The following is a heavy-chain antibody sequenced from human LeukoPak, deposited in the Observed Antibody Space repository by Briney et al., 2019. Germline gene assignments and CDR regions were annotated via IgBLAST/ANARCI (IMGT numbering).Heavy chain of an antibody. J-gene: IGHJ5*02. V-gene: IGHV4-39*07. CDR1: GGSISSSSYY. D-gene: IGHD3-10*01. Sequence: SETLSLTCTVSGGSISSSSYYWGWIRQPPGKGLEWIGSIYYSGSTYYNPSLKSRVTISVDTSKNQFSLKLSSVTAADTAVYYCARGITMVRSRHWFDPWGQGTLVTVSS. CDR2: IYYSGST. CDR3: ARGITMVRSRHWFDP.